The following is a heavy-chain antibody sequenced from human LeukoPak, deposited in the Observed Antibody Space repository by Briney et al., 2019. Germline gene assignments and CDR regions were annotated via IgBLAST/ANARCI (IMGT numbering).Heavy chain of an antibody. V-gene: IGHV4-34*01. CDR1: GGSFSGYY. CDR2: INHSGST. Sequence: PSETLSLTCAVYGGSFSGYYWSWIRQPPGKGLEWIGEINHSGSTNYNPSLKSGVTISVDTSKNQFSLKLSSVTAADTAVYYCARLIRGYSYGWFDPWGQGTLVTVSS. J-gene: IGHJ5*02. D-gene: IGHD5-18*01. CDR3: ARLIRGYSYGWFDP.